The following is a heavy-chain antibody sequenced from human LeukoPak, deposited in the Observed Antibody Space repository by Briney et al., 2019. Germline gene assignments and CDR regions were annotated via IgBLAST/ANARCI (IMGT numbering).Heavy chain of an antibody. CDR3: AKDTRDGPSRGPEQLVRGYYFDY. V-gene: IGHV3-23*01. CDR2: ISGSGGST. J-gene: IGHJ4*02. CDR1: GFTFSSYA. Sequence: GGSLRLSCAASGFTFSSYAMSWVRQAPGKGLEWVSAISGSGGSTYYADSVKGRFTISRDNSKNTLYLQMNSLRAEDTAVYYFAKDTRDGPSRGPEQLVRGYYFDYWGQGTLVTVSS. D-gene: IGHD6-6*01.